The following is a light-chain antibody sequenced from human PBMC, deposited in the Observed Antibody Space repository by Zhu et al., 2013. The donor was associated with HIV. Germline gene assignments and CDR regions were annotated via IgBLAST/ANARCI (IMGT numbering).Light chain of an antibody. CDR3: QSYDSEVNGHI. CDR2: GNT. V-gene: IGLV1-40*01. Sequence: QSVLTQPPSLSGAPGQRVTISCSGTSSNIGARYGVHWYQQVPGLAPKVLIYGNTNRPPGVPDRFSASRSGTSASLAISGLQAEDEADYYCQSYDSEVNGHIFGGGTKLTVL. CDR1: SSNIGARYG. J-gene: IGLJ2*01.